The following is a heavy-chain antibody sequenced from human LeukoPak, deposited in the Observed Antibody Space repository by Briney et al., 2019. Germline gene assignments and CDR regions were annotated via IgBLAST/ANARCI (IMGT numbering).Heavy chain of an antibody. V-gene: IGHV1-18*01. Sequence: ASVKVSCKTSGYSFSSYGCSWVRQAPGQGLEWMAWISARNGNRYFAQKFQDRVLLTTDTSTNTAYMELRSLKSDDTAVYYCARDGDCHNYGLIDFWGQGTLVSVSS. CDR1: GYSFSSYG. CDR3: ARDGDCHNYGLIDF. J-gene: IGHJ4*02. D-gene: IGHD5-24*01. CDR2: ISARNGNR.